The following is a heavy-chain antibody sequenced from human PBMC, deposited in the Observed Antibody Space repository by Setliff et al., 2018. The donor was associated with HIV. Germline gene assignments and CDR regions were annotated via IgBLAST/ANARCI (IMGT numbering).Heavy chain of an antibody. J-gene: IGHJ4*01. V-gene: IGHV3-48*04. Sequence: GGSLRLSCAASGFNFKTYGMTWVRQAPGKGLDWVAHIGSSDHGIHYTASVQGRFTVSRDNAKNLLFLQMDRLRAEDTAVYYCASFFCDYGYWGHGTQVTVS. D-gene: IGHD4-17*01. CDR3: ASFFCDYGY. CDR1: GFNFKTYG. CDR2: IGSSDHGI.